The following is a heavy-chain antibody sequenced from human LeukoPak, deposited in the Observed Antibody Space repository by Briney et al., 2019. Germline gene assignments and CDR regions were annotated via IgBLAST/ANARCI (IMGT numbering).Heavy chain of an antibody. CDR1: GGSISSYY. D-gene: IGHD2-8*02. J-gene: IGHJ2*01. Sequence: SETLSLTRTVSGGSISSYYWSWIRQPPGKGLEWIGYIYYSGSTNYNPSLRSRVTISVDTSKNQFSLKLSSVTAADTAVYYCARVLSYWYFDLWGRGTLVTVSS. CDR2: IYYSGST. V-gene: IGHV4-59*01. CDR3: ARVLSYWYFDL.